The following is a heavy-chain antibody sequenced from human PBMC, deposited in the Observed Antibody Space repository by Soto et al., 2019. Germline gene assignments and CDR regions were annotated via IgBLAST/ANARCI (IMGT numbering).Heavy chain of an antibody. CDR2: IYHSGTT. CDR3: ARSLWFGEDFFDY. J-gene: IGHJ4*02. Sequence: QVQLLESGPGLVKPSGTLSLTCAVSGGSISSDNLWSWVRKPPGKGMAWIGEIYHSGTTNYNPSLKSRFTIAIDNSKNHFALKLSSVTAADTAVYFCARSLWFGEDFFDYWGQGTLVTVSS. CDR1: GGSISSDNL. V-gene: IGHV4-4*02. D-gene: IGHD3-10*01.